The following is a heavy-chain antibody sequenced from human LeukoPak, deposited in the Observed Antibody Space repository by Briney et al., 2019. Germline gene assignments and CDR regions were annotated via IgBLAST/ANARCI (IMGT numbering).Heavy chain of an antibody. CDR1: GYSISSDYY. CDR3: AREHSYYDSSGYYYGSGYFDY. CDR2: ISSSGST. J-gene: IGHJ4*02. V-gene: IGHV4-38-2*02. D-gene: IGHD3-22*01. Sequence: SETLSLTCTVSGYSISSDYYWSWIRQPAGKGLEWIGRISSSGSTNYNPSLKSRVTISVDTSKNQFSLKLSSVTAADTAVYSCAREHSYYDSSGYYYGSGYFDYWGQGTLVTVSS.